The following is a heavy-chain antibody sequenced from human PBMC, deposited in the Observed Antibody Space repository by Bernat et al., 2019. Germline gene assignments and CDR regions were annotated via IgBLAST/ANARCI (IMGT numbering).Heavy chain of an antibody. CDR3: ARDYQFGPAFDI. Sequence: QVQLVQSGAEVKKPGSSVKVSCKASGGTFSSYAISWVRQAPGQGLEWMGRIIPILGIANYAQKFQGRVTITADKSTSTAYMELSSLRSEDTAVYYCARDYQFGPAFDIWGQGTMVTVSS. D-gene: IGHD3-10*01. CDR1: GGTFSSYA. V-gene: IGHV1-69*04. J-gene: IGHJ3*02. CDR2: IIPILGIA.